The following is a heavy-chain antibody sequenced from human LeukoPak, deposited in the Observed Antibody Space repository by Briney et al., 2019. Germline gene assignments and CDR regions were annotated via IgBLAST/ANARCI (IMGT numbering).Heavy chain of an antibody. J-gene: IGHJ6*03. D-gene: IGHD3-10*01. V-gene: IGHV3-53*01. Sequence: GGSLRLSCAASGLTVSKNYMSWVRQAPGKGLESVSVIYSGGSTYYADSVRGRFTISRDNSKNTLYLQMNSLRAEDTAVYYCAARMVRGVIRSHNYYYYMDVWGKGTTVTVSS. CDR3: AARMVRGVIRSHNYYYYMDV. CDR2: IYSGGST. CDR1: GLTVSKNY.